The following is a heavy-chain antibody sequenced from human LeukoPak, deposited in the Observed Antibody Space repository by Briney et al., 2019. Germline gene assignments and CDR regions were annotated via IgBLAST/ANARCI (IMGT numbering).Heavy chain of an antibody. D-gene: IGHD1-7*01. CDR3: AGRWNYGRNYYIDV. V-gene: IGHV4-34*01. CDR2: INDSGRT. J-gene: IGHJ6*03. Sequence: SETLSLTCAVYGGSFSNYYWSWIRQPPGKGLEWIGEINDSGRTNYNPSLMSRVTVSVVTSKNQFSLRLTSVTATDTAVYYCAGRWNYGRNYYIDVWGNGATVSVSS. CDR1: GGSFSNYY.